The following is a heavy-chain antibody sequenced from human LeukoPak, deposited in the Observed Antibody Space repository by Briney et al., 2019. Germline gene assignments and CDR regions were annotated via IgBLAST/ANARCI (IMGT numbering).Heavy chain of an antibody. Sequence: SETLSLTCAVSGFYFDNYYWSWVRQTPGKGLEWIGEINHSGYTNDNPSLKSRVTLSIDTSRKQFSLNLRSVTVADAGIYYCTRMTRGHDYWGQGTQVTVSS. CDR3: TRMTRGHDY. CDR2: INHSGYT. D-gene: IGHD4-11*01. J-gene: IGHJ4*02. CDR1: GFYFDNYY. V-gene: IGHV4-34*01.